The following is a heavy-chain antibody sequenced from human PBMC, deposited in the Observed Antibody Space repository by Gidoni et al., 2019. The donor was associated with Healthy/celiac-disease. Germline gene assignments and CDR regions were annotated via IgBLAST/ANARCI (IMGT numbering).Heavy chain of an antibody. J-gene: IGHJ6*02. Sequence: EVQLFESVGGLVQPGGSLRLSCAASGFTFSSYAMSWVRQAPGKGLGWGSAMSGSGGSTYYADSVKGRVTISRDNSKKTLDLQRNSLRAEDTAVYYCAPRYSRSSDYYYGMDVWGQGTTVTVSS. CDR1: GFTFSSYA. CDR3: APRYSRSSDYYYGMDV. V-gene: IGHV3-23*01. D-gene: IGHD6-6*01. CDR2: MSGSGGST.